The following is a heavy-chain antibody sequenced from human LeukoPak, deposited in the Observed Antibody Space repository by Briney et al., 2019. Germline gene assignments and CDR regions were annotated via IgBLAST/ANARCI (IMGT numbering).Heavy chain of an antibody. CDR1: GYTFTDYC. D-gene: IGHD6-19*01. J-gene: IGHJ5*02. V-gene: IGHV1-2*02. CDR2: INPNSGGT. CDR3: ASRGIAVAGKRFDP. Sequence: ASVKVSCKASGYTFTDYCMHWVRQAPGQGLEWMGWINPNSGGTNYAQKFQGRVTMTRDTSISTAYMELSSLRSDDTAVYYCASRGIAVAGKRFDPWGQGTLVTVSS.